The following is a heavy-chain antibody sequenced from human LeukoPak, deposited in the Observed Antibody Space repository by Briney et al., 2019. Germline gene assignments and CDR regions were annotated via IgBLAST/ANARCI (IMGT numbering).Heavy chain of an antibody. V-gene: IGHV3-23*01. Sequence: GGSLRLSCAASGFTFSSYAMSWVRQAPGKGLEWVTALTDSGGSTYYADSVKGRFTISRDNSQNTLYLQMNSLRVEDTAVYYCAKGSSGWSAEYFQHWGQGTLVTVSS. J-gene: IGHJ1*01. CDR3: AKGSSGWSAEYFQH. D-gene: IGHD6-19*01. CDR2: LTDSGGST. CDR1: GFTFSSYA.